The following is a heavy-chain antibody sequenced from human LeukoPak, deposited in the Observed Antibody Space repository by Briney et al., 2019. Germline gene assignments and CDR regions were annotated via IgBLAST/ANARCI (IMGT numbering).Heavy chain of an antibody. D-gene: IGHD2-15*01. CDR3: ARERSLGYCSGGSCYEIDY. J-gene: IGHJ4*02. V-gene: IGHV1-3*01. CDR2: INADNGNT. Sequence: ASVKVSCKASGYTFTSYAMHWVRQAPGQRLEWMGWINADNGNTKYSQKFQGRVTMTRNTSISTAYMELSSLRSEDTAVYYCARERSLGYCSGGSCYEIDYWGQGTLVTVSS. CDR1: GYTFTSYA.